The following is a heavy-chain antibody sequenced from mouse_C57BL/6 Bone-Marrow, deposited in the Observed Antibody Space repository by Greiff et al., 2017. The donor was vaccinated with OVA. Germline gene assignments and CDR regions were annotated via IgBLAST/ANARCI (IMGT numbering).Heavy chain of an antibody. CDR3: ARFSAFYDYDGEYYAMDY. CDR2: IDPEDGET. J-gene: IGHJ4*01. D-gene: IGHD2-4*01. V-gene: IGHV14-2*01. Sequence: VQLLQSGAELVKPGASVKLSCTASGFNIKDYYMHWVKQRTEQGLEWIGRIDPEDGETKYAPKFQGKATITADTSSNTAYLQLSSLTSEDTAVYYCARFSAFYDYDGEYYAMDYWGQGTSVTVSS. CDR1: GFNIKDYY.